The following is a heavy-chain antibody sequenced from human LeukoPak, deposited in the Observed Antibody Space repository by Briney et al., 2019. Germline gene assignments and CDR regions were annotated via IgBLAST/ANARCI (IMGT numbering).Heavy chain of an antibody. J-gene: IGHJ4*02. CDR3: ARELGKYRRILGRDSQWLAVSGFDN. V-gene: IGHV3-20*04. D-gene: IGHD6-19*01. CDR1: GFTFDDYG. CDR2: INWNGGST. Sequence: GGSLRLSCAASGFTFDDYGMSWVRQAPGKGLEWVSGINWNGGSTGYADSVKGRFTISRDNAKNSLSLQMNSLRAEDTAVYYCARELGKYRRILGRDSQWLAVSGFDNWGQGILVTVSS.